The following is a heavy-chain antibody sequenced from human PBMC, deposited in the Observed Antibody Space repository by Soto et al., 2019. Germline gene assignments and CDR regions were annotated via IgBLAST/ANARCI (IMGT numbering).Heavy chain of an antibody. D-gene: IGHD3-9*01. CDR1: GGSISSSNW. CDR2: IYHSGST. J-gene: IGHJ4*02. V-gene: IGHV4-4*02. CDR3: ARTSFLYYDILTGYYTPFDY. Sequence: PSETLSLTCAVSGGSISSSNWWSWVRQPPGKGLEWIGEIYHSGSTNYNPSLKSRVTISVDTSKNQFSLKLSSVTAADTAVYYCARTSFLYYDILTGYYTPFDYWGQGTLVTVSS.